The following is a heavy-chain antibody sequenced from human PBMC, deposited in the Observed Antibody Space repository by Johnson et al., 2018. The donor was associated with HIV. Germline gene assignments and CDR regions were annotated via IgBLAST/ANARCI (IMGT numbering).Heavy chain of an antibody. J-gene: IGHJ3*02. V-gene: IGHV3-66*01. CDR3: ARDLDLREDLAFDI. CDR2: IYSGGST. Sequence: VQLVESGGGLVQPGGSLRLSCAASGFTVSSNYMSWVRQAPGKGLEWVSVIYSGGSTYYADSVKGRFTISRDNSKNTLYLQMNSLRAEDTAVYYCARDLDLREDLAFDIWGQGTMVTVSS. D-gene: IGHD1-1*01. CDR1: GFTVSSNY.